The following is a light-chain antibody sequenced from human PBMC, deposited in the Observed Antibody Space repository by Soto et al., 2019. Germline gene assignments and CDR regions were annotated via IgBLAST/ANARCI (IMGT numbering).Light chain of an antibody. CDR3: QSYDSSLSGYF. V-gene: IGLV1-40*01. CDR1: SSNNATGYD. Sequence: QPVLTQPPSVSGAPGQRVTISCTGISSNNATGYDVHWYQQLPGTTPKLLIYGNNNRPSGVPDRFSGSKSGTSASLAITGLQAEDEAYYYCQSYDSSLSGYFFGTGTKLTVL. CDR2: GNN. J-gene: IGLJ1*01.